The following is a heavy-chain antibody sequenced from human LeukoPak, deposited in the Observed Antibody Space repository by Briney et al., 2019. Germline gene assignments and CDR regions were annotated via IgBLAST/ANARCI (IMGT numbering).Heavy chain of an antibody. CDR3: TRERSTVTFDY. J-gene: IGHJ4*02. V-gene: IGHV4-59*11. CDR1: GGSISPHY. Sequence: SETLSLTCTVSGGSISPHYWTWIRQNPGKGLEWIGYVYYNGLTSYNASLRSRLILSVDTARNQVSLKLTSVTAADTAVYYCTRERSTVTFDYWGQGTLVTVSS. D-gene: IGHD4-17*01. CDR2: VYYNGLT.